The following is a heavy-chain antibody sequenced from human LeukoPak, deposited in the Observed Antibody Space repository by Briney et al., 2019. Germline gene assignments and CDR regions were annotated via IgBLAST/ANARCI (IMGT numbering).Heavy chain of an antibody. J-gene: IGHJ4*02. D-gene: IGHD6-6*01. CDR2: ISYDGSNK. CDR1: ESTSVTIA. V-gene: IGHV3-30-3*01. Sequence: GGSRKLPCPPSESTSVTIAMHGSPKPPAKGREWVAVISYDGSNKYYADSVKGRFTISRDNSKNTLYLQMNSLRAEDTAVYYCAREEQYSSSSNFDYWGQGTLVTVSS. CDR3: AREEQYSSSSNFDY.